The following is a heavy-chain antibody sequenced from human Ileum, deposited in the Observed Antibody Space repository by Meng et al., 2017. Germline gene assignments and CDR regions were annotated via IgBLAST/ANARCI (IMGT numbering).Heavy chain of an antibody. CDR1: GIHVDDAW. D-gene: IGHD3-3*01. Sequence: QLVEVGGGLVRPGGSLSLSCTASGIHVDDAWMSWVRQAPGKGLEWVGRMNSKTDGGTIEYAAPVKGRFTISRVDSKDTVYLQMNSLKSEDAAVYYCATGPEFWSTYDYWGQGTLVTVSS. CDR3: ATGPEFWSTYDY. V-gene: IGHV3-15*01. CDR2: MNSKTDGGTI. J-gene: IGHJ4*02.